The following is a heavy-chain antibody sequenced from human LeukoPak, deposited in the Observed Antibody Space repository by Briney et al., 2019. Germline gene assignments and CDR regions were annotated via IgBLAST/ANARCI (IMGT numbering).Heavy chain of an antibody. V-gene: IGHV3-33*01. CDR3: ARGGYCSSTSCYRDYYYYYYMDV. J-gene: IGHJ6*03. Sequence: GGSLRLSCAASGFTFSSYGMHWVRQAPGKGLEWVAVIWYDGSNKYYADSVKGRFTISRDNSKNTLYLQMNSLRAEDTAVYYCARGGYCSSTSCYRDYYYYYYMDVWGKGTTATVSS. CDR1: GFTFSSYG. CDR2: IWYDGSNK. D-gene: IGHD2-2*02.